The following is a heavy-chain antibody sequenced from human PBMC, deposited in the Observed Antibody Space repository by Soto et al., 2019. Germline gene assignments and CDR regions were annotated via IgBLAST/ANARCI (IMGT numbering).Heavy chain of an antibody. Sequence: ASVQVSCKAAGYTFTSYGISWVRQAPGQGLEWMGWISAYNGNTNYAQKLQGRVTMTTDTSTSTAYMELRSLRSDGTAVYYCARGRIQLWARFFDYWGQGTLVTL. CDR1: GYTFTSYG. CDR2: ISAYNGNT. CDR3: ARGRIQLWARFFDY. D-gene: IGHD5-18*01. J-gene: IGHJ4*02. V-gene: IGHV1-18*04.